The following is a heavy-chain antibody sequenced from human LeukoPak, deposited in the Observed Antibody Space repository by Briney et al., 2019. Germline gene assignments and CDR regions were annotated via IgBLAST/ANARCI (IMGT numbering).Heavy chain of an antibody. J-gene: IGHJ1*01. CDR1: GYTFTGHY. V-gene: IGHV1-2*02. D-gene: IGHD1-7*01. Sequence: GSVKVSCMASGYTFTGHYLHWVRPAPAQGLEWVGWINPNSGGTNYEQKLQTRVTMTRDTSISTAYMEVSRLETDDTAVYCCARAPPRLGTGTWGWGQGTVVTVSS. CDR3: ARAPPRLGTGTWG. CDR2: INPNSGGT.